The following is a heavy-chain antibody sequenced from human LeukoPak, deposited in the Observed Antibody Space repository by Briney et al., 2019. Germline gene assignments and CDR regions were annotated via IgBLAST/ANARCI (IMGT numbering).Heavy chain of an antibody. Sequence: TSETLSLTCAVYGGSFSGYYWSWIRQPPGKGLEWIGEINHSGSTNYNPSLKSRVTISVDTSKNQFSLKLSSVTAADTAVYYCASSGYYHPLDYWGQGTLVTVSS. CDR1: GGSFSGYY. V-gene: IGHV4-34*01. CDR3: ASSGYYHPLDY. J-gene: IGHJ4*02. D-gene: IGHD3-22*01. CDR2: INHSGST.